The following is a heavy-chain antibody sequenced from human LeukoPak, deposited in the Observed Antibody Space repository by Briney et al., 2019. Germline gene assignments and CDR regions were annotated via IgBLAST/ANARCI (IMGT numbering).Heavy chain of an antibody. Sequence: GGSLRLSCAASGFTFSSYATSWVRQAPGKGLEWVSAISGSGGSTYYADSVKGRFTISRDNSKNTLYLQMNSLRAEDTAVYYCAKSVSGYDSSFDYWGQGTLVTVSS. CDR3: AKSVSGYDSSFDY. J-gene: IGHJ4*02. V-gene: IGHV3-23*01. CDR1: GFTFSSYA. CDR2: ISGSGGST. D-gene: IGHD5-12*01.